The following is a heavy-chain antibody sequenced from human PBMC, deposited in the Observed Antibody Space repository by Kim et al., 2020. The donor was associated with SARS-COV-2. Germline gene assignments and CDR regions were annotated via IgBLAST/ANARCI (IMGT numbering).Heavy chain of an antibody. CDR1: GFTFDDYA. Sequence: GGSLRLSCAASGFTFDDYAMHWVRQAPGKGLEWVSGISWNSGSIGYADSVKGRFTISRDNAKNSLYLQMNSLRAEDTALYYCAKDVARYPIQKFDYWGQGTLVTVSS. D-gene: IGHD1-1*01. CDR2: ISWNSGSI. J-gene: IGHJ4*02. CDR3: AKDVARYPIQKFDY. V-gene: IGHV3-9*01.